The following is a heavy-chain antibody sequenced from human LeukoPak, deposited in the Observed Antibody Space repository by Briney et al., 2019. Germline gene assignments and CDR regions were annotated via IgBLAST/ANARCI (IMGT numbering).Heavy chain of an antibody. V-gene: IGHV4-61*09. CDR1: GGSINSGSYY. Sequence: PSETLSLTCTVSGGSINSGSYYWNWIRQSAGKGLEWIGHIRTTGSTNCNPSLKSRVTTSLDTSKNQFSLKLNSVTAADTAVYYCARCTSTSCYNFDYWGQGSLVTVSS. J-gene: IGHJ4*02. CDR2: IRTTGST. CDR3: ARCTSTSCYNFDY. D-gene: IGHD2-2*02.